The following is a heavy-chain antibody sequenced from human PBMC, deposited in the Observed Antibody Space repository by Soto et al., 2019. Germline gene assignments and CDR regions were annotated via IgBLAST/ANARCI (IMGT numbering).Heavy chain of an antibody. Sequence: SETLSLTCTVSGGSISSGDYYWSWIRQPPGKGLEWIGYIYYSGSTYYNPSLKSRVTISVDTSKNQFSLKLSSVTAADTAVYYCARSSLVVVNAIAWFDPWGQGTLVTVSS. CDR3: ARSSLVVVNAIAWFDP. V-gene: IGHV4-30-4*01. J-gene: IGHJ5*02. CDR2: IYYSGST. D-gene: IGHD2-21*01. CDR1: GGSISSGDYY.